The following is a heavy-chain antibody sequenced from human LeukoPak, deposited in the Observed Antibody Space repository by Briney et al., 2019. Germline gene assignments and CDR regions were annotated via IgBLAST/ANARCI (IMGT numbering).Heavy chain of an antibody. CDR1: GGSFSGYY. V-gene: IGHV4-34*01. J-gene: IGHJ1*01. CDR3: ARGTPLNYDFWSGYYTGAEYFQH. Sequence: SETPSLTCAVYGGSFSGYYWSWIRQPPGKGLEWIGEINHSGSTNYNPSLKSRVTISVDTSKNQFSLKLSSVTAADTAVYYCARGTPLNYDFWSGYYTGAEYFQHWGQGTLVTVSS. CDR2: INHSGST. D-gene: IGHD3-3*01.